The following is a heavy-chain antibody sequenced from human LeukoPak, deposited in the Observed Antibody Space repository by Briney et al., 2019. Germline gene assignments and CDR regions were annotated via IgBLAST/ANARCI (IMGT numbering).Heavy chain of an antibody. V-gene: IGHV4-31*03. D-gene: IGHD6-13*01. CDR2: IYYSGST. CDR1: GGSISSDGYY. Sequence: PSETLSLTCTVSGGSISSDGYYWSWIRQHPGKGLEWIGYIYYSGSTYYNPSLKSRVTISVDTSKNQFSLKLSSVTAADTAVYYCARGVSSSWYFDYWGQGTLVTVSS. CDR3: ARGVSSSWYFDY. J-gene: IGHJ4*02.